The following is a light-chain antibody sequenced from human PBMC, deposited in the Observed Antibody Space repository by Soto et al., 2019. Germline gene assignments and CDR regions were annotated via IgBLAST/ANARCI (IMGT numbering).Light chain of an antibody. CDR2: DDN. J-gene: IGLJ1*01. Sequence: QSVLTQPPSVSAAPGQKVTISCSGSSSNIGGNSVSWYQQLPGTAPKLLIYDDNKRPSGIPDRFSGSKSGTSATLGITGFQTGDEAGYYCGSWDSSLSAYVFGTGTNVTVL. CDR1: SSNIGGNS. V-gene: IGLV1-51*01. CDR3: GSWDSSLSAYV.